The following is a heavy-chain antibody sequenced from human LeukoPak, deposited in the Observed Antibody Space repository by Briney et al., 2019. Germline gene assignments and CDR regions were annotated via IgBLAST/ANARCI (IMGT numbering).Heavy chain of an antibody. Sequence: GGSLRLSCAASGFTFSSYAMSWVRQAPGKGLEWVSYISSSSSTIYYADSVKGRFTISRDNAKNSLYLQMNSLRAEDTAVYYCASGGQQWLVYYFDYWGQGTLVTVSS. J-gene: IGHJ4*02. CDR3: ASGGQQWLVYYFDY. D-gene: IGHD6-19*01. V-gene: IGHV3-48*01. CDR2: ISSSSSTI. CDR1: GFTFSSYA.